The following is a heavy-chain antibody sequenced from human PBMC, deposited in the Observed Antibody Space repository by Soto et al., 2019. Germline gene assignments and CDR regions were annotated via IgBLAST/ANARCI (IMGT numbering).Heavy chain of an antibody. Sequence: QVQLQESGPGLVKPSQTLSLTCTVSGDSISSGNYYWSWIRQHPGKGLEWIGYIFYSGSTYYNPSLQSRVTISVDTSRNQFSLRLSSVTAADTAVYYCARGGSGDIVVVATIDYWGQGPLVTVSS. J-gene: IGHJ4*02. V-gene: IGHV4-31*03. CDR2: IFYSGST. D-gene: IGHD2-15*01. CDR3: ARGGSGDIVVVATIDY. CDR1: GDSISSGNYY.